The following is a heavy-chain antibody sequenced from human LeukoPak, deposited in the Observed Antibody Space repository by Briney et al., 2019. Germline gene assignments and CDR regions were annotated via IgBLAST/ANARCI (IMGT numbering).Heavy chain of an antibody. CDR3: ATGGGFYYGR. J-gene: IGHJ4*02. D-gene: IGHD3-22*01. V-gene: IGHV3-33*01. CDR1: GFSFSTYG. Sequence: GTSLRLSCAASGFSFSTYGMHWVRQAPGKGLEWVAAAQGDGRLQYYADSVKGRFTISKDISKSTLYVQMNSLRAEDTAVYYCATGGGFYYGRWGQGTLVTVSS. CDR2: AQGDGRLQ.